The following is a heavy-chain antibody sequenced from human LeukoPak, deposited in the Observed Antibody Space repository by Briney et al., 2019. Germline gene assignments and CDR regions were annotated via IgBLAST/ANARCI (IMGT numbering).Heavy chain of an antibody. CDR3: ARMGSSGYYPYYFDY. CDR2: ISDIGSI. CDR1: GGSISSYY. V-gene: IGHV4-59*08. D-gene: IGHD3-22*01. J-gene: IGHJ4*02. Sequence: SETLSLTCTVSGGSISSYYWSWIRQPPGKGLEWIAYISDIGSINYNPSLKSRVTISLDTSKNQFSLKLTSVTAADTAVYFCARMGSSGYYPYYFDYWGQGTLVTVSS.